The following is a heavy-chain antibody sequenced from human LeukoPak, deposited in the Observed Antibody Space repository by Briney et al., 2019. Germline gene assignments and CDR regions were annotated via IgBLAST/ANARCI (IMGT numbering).Heavy chain of an antibody. CDR3: ARGNYSVSAKNWFDP. CDR2: IYHSGSP. CDR1: GGSISSNNW. V-gene: IGHV4-4*02. D-gene: IGHD2-15*01. J-gene: IGHJ5*02. Sequence: PSETLFLTCAVSGGSISSNNWWGWVRQPPGKGLEWIGEIYHSGSPNYNPSLKSRVTISVDTSKNQFSLKLSSVTAADTAVYYCARGNYSVSAKNWFDPWGQGTLVTVSS.